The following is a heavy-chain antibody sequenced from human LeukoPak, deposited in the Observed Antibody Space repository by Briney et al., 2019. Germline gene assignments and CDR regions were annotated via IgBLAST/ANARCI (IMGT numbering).Heavy chain of an antibody. CDR1: GGSISSGGYS. CDR3: ARSTMVRGAVAFDY. D-gene: IGHD3-10*01. Sequence: PSQTLSLTCTVSGGSISSGGYSWSWIRQHPGKGLEWIGYIYHSGSTYYNPSLKSRVTISVDRSKNQFSLKLSSVTAADTAVYYCARSTMVRGAVAFDYWGQGTLVTVSS. CDR2: IYHSGST. V-gene: IGHV4-30-2*01. J-gene: IGHJ4*02.